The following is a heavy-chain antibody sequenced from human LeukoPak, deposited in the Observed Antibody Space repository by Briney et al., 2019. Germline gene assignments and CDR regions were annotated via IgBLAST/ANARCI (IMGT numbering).Heavy chain of an antibody. D-gene: IGHD3-22*01. CDR1: GFSVSTSY. V-gene: IGHV3-53*01. CDR3: ARAAYDSGGYTANHDF. J-gene: IGHJ4*02. Sequence: GGSLRLSCAASGFSVSTSYMSWVRQAPGKGLEYVSVLYDSGDTYYAESVKGRFTISRDNSKNTVYLQMNSLRVEDTAVYYCARAAYDSGGYTANHDFWGQGTLVTVSS. CDR2: LYDSGDT.